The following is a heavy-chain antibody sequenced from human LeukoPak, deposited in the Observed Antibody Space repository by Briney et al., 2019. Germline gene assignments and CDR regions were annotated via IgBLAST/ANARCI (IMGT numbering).Heavy chain of an antibody. V-gene: IGHV4-34*01. Sequence: SETLSLTCAVYGGSFSGYYWSWIRQPPGKGLEWIGEINHSGSTNYNPSLKSRVTISVDTSKNQFSLKLSSVTAADTAVYYCARGTRHYDSSGYYTGSFYFDCWGQGTLVTVSS. CDR1: GGSFSGYY. J-gene: IGHJ4*02. CDR3: ARGTRHYDSSGYYTGSFYFDC. D-gene: IGHD3-22*01. CDR2: INHSGST.